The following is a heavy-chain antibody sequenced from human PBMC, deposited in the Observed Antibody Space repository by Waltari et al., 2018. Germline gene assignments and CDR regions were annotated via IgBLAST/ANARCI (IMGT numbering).Heavy chain of an antibody. Sequence: EVQLVESGGGWVQLGGSLSRSCAAYGFTFGADGMNWVRQAPGKGVDLVSYISSCSTTIYYADSVKDRFTISRDNAKNSVYLQMNSLRADDTAVYYCARDLRSWPYYLDYWGQGTLVTVSS. V-gene: IGHV3-48*04. CDR3: ARDLRSWPYYLDY. CDR1: GFTFGADG. CDR2: ISSCSTTI. J-gene: IGHJ4*02. D-gene: IGHD6-13*01.